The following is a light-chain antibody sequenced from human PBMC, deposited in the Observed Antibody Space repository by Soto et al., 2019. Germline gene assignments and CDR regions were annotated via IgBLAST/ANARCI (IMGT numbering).Light chain of an antibody. J-gene: IGKJ3*01. CDR3: QHYDISGRLN. CDR2: DAS. V-gene: IGKV1-5*01. Sequence: DTQMTQSPSTLSASVGDTVTITCRTSQTINKWLAWYQKKPGKDPGPLIFDASTVNPGVPSRFSGSGSGTDFTLTISDLQTDDFATYYCQHYDISGRLNFGPGTTVDIK. CDR1: QTINKW.